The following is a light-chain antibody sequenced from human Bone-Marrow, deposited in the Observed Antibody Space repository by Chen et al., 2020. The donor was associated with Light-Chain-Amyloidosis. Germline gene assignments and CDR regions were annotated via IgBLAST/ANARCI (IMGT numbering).Light chain of an antibody. CDR2: GSS. V-gene: IGKV3-20*01. CDR3: QQYGTAPLS. Sequence: ELVLTQSPGTLSLSPGEGANLSCRASQTISSNYLTWYQQKFGQAPKLLIYGSSSRATGIPDRITGSGSGTDFTLTINRLAPVDCEVYDCQQYGTAPLSSGGGTTVQIQ. J-gene: IGKJ4*01. CDR1: QTISSNY.